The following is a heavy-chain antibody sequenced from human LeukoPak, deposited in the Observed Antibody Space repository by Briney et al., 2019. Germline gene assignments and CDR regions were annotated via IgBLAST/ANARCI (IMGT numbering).Heavy chain of an antibody. CDR3: ARGSHYYDSSGYPYYYYYYMDV. J-gene: IGHJ6*03. CDR1: GGTFSGYA. D-gene: IGHD3-22*01. V-gene: IGHV1-69*13. CDR2: IIPIFGTA. Sequence: SVKVSCKASGGTFSGYAISWVRQAPGQGLEWMGGIIPIFGTANYAQKFQGRVTITADESTSTAYMELSGLRSEDTAVYYCARGSHYYDSSGYPYYYYYYMDVWGKGTTVTVSS.